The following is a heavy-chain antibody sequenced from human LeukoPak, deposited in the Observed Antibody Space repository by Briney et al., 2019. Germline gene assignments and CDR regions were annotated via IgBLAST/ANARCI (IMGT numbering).Heavy chain of an antibody. J-gene: IGHJ4*02. CDR3: AKVRSNGWKHFDY. CDR2: ISGSGDST. V-gene: IGHV3-23*01. CDR1: GFAFASYA. Sequence: PGGSLRLSCAASGFAFASYAMSWARQAPGRGLEWVSTISGSGDSTYYTDSVKGRFTISRDNSKNTLYLQMNSLRAEDTAIYYCAKVRSNGWKHFDYWGQGTLVTVSS. D-gene: IGHD6-19*01.